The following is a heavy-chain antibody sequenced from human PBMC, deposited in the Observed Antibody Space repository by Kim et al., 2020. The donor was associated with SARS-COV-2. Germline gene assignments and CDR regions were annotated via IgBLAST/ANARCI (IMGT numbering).Heavy chain of an antibody. D-gene: IGHD6-19*01. J-gene: IGHJ4*02. Sequence: YADSVKGRFTISRDNSRNTLYLQMNSLRAEDTAIYYCAKRTAVTGPNFDFWGQGTLVTVSS. CDR3: AKRTAVTGPNFDF. V-gene: IGHV3-23*05.